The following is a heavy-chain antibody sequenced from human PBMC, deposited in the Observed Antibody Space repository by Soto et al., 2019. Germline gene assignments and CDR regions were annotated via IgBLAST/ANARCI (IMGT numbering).Heavy chain of an antibody. D-gene: IGHD3-9*01. CDR3: AKAPNFDWLSHFDY. V-gene: IGHV3-30*18. CDR1: GLTFSNYG. CDR2: ISYDGSNK. Sequence: PGGSLRLSCAASGLTFSNYGMHWVRQAPGKGLEWVAVISYDGSNKYYADSVKGRFTISRDNSKNTLYLQMNRLRAEDTAVYYCAKAPNFDWLSHFDYWGQGXLVTV. J-gene: IGHJ4*02.